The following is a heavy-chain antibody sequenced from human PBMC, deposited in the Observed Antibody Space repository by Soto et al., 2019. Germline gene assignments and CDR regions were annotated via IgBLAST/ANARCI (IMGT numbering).Heavy chain of an antibody. J-gene: IGHJ4*02. Sequence: APVKFSCKASGYTFTSYGISCRRQAHGQGLEWMRWISAYNGNTNYAQKFQGRVTMTTDTSTSTAYMELRSLRSDDTAVDYCGRGRDSTGRELWGQGTLVTVSS. CDR1: GYTFTSYG. CDR2: ISAYNGNT. D-gene: IGHD6-25*01. CDR3: GRGRDSTGREL. V-gene: IGHV1-18*01.